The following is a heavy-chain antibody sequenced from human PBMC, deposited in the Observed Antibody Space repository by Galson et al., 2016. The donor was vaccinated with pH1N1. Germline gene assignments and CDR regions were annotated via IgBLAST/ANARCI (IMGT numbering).Heavy chain of an antibody. J-gene: IGHJ6*02. V-gene: IGHV4-61*08. Sequence: SETLSLTCTVYGGSVSGGDYYWAWVRQSPGKGLEWIGNVYFRGGTNYNPSPKSRVRITTDASENQFSLRLDSVTAADAAVYYCAREPNVQQYFHSYGLDVWGQGTAVTVSS. CDR3: AREPNVQQYFHSYGLDV. CDR1: GGSVSGGDYY. D-gene: IGHD2/OR15-2a*01. CDR2: VYFRGGT.